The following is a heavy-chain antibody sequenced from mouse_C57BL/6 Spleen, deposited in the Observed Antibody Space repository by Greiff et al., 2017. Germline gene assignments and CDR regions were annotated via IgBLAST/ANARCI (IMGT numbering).Heavy chain of an antibody. Sequence: QVQLQQSGPELVKPGASVKISCKASGYAFSSSWMNWVKQRPGKGLEWIGRIYPGDGDTNYNGKFKGKATLTADKSSSTAYMQLSSLTSEDSAVYFCASPITFAYWGQGTLVTVSA. CDR1: GYAFSSSW. D-gene: IGHD1-1*01. V-gene: IGHV1-82*01. J-gene: IGHJ3*01. CDR3: ASPITFAY. CDR2: IYPGDGDT.